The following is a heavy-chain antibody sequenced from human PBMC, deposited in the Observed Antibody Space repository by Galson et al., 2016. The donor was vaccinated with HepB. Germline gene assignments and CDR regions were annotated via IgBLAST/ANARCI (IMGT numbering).Heavy chain of an antibody. V-gene: IGHV3-48*02. CDR2: ISFSSTNI. Sequence: SLRLSCAASGFTFRSYGMNWVRQAPGKGLEWLSYISFSSTNIHYADSVRGRFTISRDNAKNSLFQQLNSLKDEDTAVYYCARGPAGLLDYWGQGLLVTVSS. CDR3: ARGPAGLLDY. D-gene: IGHD3-3*01. CDR1: GFTFRSYG. J-gene: IGHJ4*02.